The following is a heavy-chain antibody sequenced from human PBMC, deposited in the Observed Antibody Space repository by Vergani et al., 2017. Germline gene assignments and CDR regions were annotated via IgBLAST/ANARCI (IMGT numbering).Heavy chain of an antibody. CDR1: GFTFDDYA. D-gene: IGHD6-19*01. CDR2: ISWNSGSI. Sequence: EVQLVESGGGLVQPGRSLRLSCAASGFTFDDYAMHWVRQAPGKGLEWVSGISWNSGSIGYADSVKGRFTISRDNAKNSLYLQMNSLRAEDTALYYCAKDMGSGWYGADYWGQGTLVTVSS. V-gene: IGHV3-9*01. CDR3: AKDMGSGWYGADY. J-gene: IGHJ4*02.